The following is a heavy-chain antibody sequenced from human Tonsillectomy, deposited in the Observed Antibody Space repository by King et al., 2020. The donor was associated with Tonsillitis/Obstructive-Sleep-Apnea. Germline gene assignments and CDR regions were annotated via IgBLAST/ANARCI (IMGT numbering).Heavy chain of an antibody. Sequence: VQLVESGGAVVQPGRSLRLSCAASGFIFSSYALHWVRQAPGKGLEWVAVISYDANHKYYADSVKGRFTISRDNSKNTLYLQMNSLRAEDTAVYYCARGLGYCTSTSCFRPDYWGQGTLVTVSS. V-gene: IGHV3-30*04. J-gene: IGHJ4*02. D-gene: IGHD2-2*01. CDR3: ARGLGYCTSTSCFRPDY. CDR1: GFIFSSYA. CDR2: ISYDANHK.